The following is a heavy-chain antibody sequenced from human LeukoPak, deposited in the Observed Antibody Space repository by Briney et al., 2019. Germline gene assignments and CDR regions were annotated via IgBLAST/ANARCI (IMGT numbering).Heavy chain of an antibody. Sequence: PSETLSLTCTVSGYSISSDYYWGWIRQPPGKGLEWIGSIYHSGSTYYNPSLKSRVTISVDTSKNQFSLKVTSVTAADTAVYYCARAPRDRGYCGATSCFEYMDVWGRGTTVTISS. CDR3: ARAPRDRGYCGATSCFEYMDV. CDR2: IYHSGST. V-gene: IGHV4-38-2*02. D-gene: IGHD2-2*01. J-gene: IGHJ6*03. CDR1: GYSISSDYY.